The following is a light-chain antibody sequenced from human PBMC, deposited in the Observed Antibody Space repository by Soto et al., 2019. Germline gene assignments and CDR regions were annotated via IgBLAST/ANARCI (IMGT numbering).Light chain of an antibody. CDR2: GAS. CDR1: QTISRNY. Sequence: ELVLTQSPGTLSLSPGDRATVSCRASQTISRNYLVWYQKKPGQAPRLLIYGASNRATGIPDRFSGSGSGTDFTLTISRLEPEDFAVYYCQQYGSSPPKLTFGGGTKVDIK. CDR3: QQYGSSPPKLT. J-gene: IGKJ4*01. V-gene: IGKV3-20*01.